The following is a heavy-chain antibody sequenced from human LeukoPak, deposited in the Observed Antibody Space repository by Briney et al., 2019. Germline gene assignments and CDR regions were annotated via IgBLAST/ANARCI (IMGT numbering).Heavy chain of an antibody. CDR3: AKGTWIQLWRDAFDI. D-gene: IGHD5-18*01. J-gene: IGHJ3*02. CDR2: ISYDGSNK. CDR1: GFTFSSYG. Sequence: PGRSLRLSCAASGFTFSSYGMHWVRQALGKGLEWVAVISYDGSNKYYADSVKGRFTISRDNSKNTLYLQMNSLRAEDTAVYYCAKGTWIQLWRDAFDIWGQGTMVTVSS. V-gene: IGHV3-30*18.